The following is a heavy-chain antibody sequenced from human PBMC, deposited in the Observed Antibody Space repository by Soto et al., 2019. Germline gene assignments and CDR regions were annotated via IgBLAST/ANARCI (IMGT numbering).Heavy chain of an antibody. D-gene: IGHD5-18*01. V-gene: IGHV4-34*01. Sequence: SETLSLTCAVYGGSFSGYYWSWIRQPPGKGLEWIREINHSGSTNYNPSLKSRVTISVDTSKNQFSLKLSSVTAADTAVYYCARRVDTAMVSFLYYYYGMDVWGQGTTVTVS. J-gene: IGHJ6*02. CDR2: INHSGST. CDR3: ARRVDTAMVSFLYYYYGMDV. CDR1: GGSFSGYY.